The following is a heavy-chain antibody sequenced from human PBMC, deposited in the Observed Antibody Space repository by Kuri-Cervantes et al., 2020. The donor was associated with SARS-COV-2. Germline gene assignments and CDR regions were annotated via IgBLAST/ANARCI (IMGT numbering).Heavy chain of an antibody. CDR1: GYTFTSYG. CDR2: ISAYNGNT. D-gene: IGHD1-26*01. J-gene: IGHJ3*02. CDR3: ARGEGAAPDLDAFDI. V-gene: IGHV1-18*01. Sequence: ASVKVSCKASGYTFTSYGISWVRQAPGQGLEWMGWISAYNGNTNYAQKLQGRVNMTTDTSTSTAYMELRSLRSDDTAVYYCARGEGAAPDLDAFDIWGQGTMVTVSS.